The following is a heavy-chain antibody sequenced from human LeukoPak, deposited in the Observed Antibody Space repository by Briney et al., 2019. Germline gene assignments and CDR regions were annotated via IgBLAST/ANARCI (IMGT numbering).Heavy chain of an antibody. V-gene: IGHV3-23*01. Sequence: GGSLRLSCAASGFTFSSYAMSWVRQAPGEGLEWVSLISGSGRSTYYADSVKGRFTISRDNSKNTLYLQMNSLRAEDTAVYYCAKTYSGSWSAFDYWGQGTLVTVSS. CDR1: GFTFSSYA. CDR3: AKTYSGSWSAFDY. J-gene: IGHJ4*02. CDR2: ISGSGRST. D-gene: IGHD6-13*01.